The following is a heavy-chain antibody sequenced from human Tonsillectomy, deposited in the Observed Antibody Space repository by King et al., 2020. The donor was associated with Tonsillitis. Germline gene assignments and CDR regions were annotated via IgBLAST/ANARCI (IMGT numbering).Heavy chain of an antibody. V-gene: IGHV4-39*07. CDR3: ASHFVGTPNAFY. D-gene: IGHD2-8*01. CDR2: IYYSGIT. J-gene: IGHJ4*02. CDR1: GGSISSSSYY. Sequence: LQLQESGPGLVKPSETLSLTCTVSGGSISSSSYYWGWIRQPPGKGLEWIASIYYSGITYYNPSLKSRVTITVDTSKNQFSLKLSSVTAADTAVFYCASHFVGTPNAFYWGQGTLVTVSS.